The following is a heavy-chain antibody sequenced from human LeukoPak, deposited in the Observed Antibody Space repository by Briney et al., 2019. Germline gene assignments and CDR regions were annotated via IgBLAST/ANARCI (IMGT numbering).Heavy chain of an antibody. CDR2: INSDGKTT. J-gene: IGHJ4*02. CDR1: GFTVSSNY. V-gene: IGHV3-74*01. D-gene: IGHD3-16*02. CDR3: SRGAPHPID. Sequence: GGSLRLSCAASGFTVSSNYVSWVRQAPGKGLVWVSRINSDGKTTSYADSVKGRVTISRDNAKNTLSLQVNSLRADDTAVYYCSRGAPHPIDWGQGTLVTVSS.